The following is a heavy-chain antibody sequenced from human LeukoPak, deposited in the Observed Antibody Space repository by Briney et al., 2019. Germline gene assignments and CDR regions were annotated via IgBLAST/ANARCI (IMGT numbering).Heavy chain of an antibody. CDR2: IYHSGST. J-gene: IGHJ4*02. Sequence: SVTLSLTCTVSGYSICSGYYWGWFRQPPGKGLEWIGSIYHSGSTYYNPSLKSRVTISVDTSKNQFSLKLSSVTAADTAVYYCAREGYCSSTSCYRPHFDYWGQGTLVTVSS. V-gene: IGHV4-38-2*02. D-gene: IGHD2-2*01. CDR1: GYSICSGYY. CDR3: AREGYCSSTSCYRPHFDY.